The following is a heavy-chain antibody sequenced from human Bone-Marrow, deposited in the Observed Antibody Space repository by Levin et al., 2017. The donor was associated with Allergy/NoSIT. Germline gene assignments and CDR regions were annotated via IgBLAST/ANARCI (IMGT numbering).Heavy chain of an antibody. CDR1: GFTFSRYD. D-gene: IGHD4-17*01. J-gene: IGHJ4*02. CDR3: ARDRVYGDYSDDYGY. Sequence: GGSLRLSCAASGFTFSRYDMNWVRQAPGKGLEWVSSISGSSSYIYYADSVKGRFTISRDNAKNSLHLQMSSLRADDTAVYYCARDRVYGDYSDDYGYWGQGTLVTVSS. V-gene: IGHV3-21*01. CDR2: ISGSSSYI.